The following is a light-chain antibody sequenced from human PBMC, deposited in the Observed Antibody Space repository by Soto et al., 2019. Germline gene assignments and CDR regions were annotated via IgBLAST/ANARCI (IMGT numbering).Light chain of an antibody. Sequence: DIRMTQSPSSLSASVGDTVTITFRASHSIISHLNWYKQKPGKAPNLLMYTASNLQSGVPSRFSGSGSGTDFTLTISSLQPEDFATYYCQQSYSTPISFGQGTRLEIK. J-gene: IGKJ5*01. CDR3: QQSYSTPIS. V-gene: IGKV1-39*01. CDR2: TAS. CDR1: HSIISH.